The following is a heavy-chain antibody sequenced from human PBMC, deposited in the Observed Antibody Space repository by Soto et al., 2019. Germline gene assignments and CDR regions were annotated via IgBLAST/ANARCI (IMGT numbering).Heavy chain of an antibody. CDR1: GFSLTTNGVG. D-gene: IGHD5-12*01. CDR2: TYWDGSK. CDR3: VQTHKWLKFDY. J-gene: IGHJ4*02. Sequence: QITLKESGPTLVKPTQTLTLTCTFSGFSLTTNGVGVGWIRQPPGKALEWLALTYWDGSKRYSPSLKSRLTIMKDTSKNQVVLIMTNMDPVDTAKYYCVQTHKWLKFDYWGQGTLVTVSS. V-gene: IGHV2-5*02.